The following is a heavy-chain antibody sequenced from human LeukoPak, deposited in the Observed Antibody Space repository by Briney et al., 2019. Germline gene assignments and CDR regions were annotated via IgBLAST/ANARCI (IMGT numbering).Heavy chain of an antibody. CDR1: GYSFTSYW. Sequence: GESLKISCKGSGYSFTSYWIGWVRQMPGKGLEWMGIIYPGDSDTRYSPSFQGQVTISADKSISTAYLQWSSLKASDTAMCYCATSYYDFWSGYYPYFDYWGQGTLVTVSS. CDR2: IYPGDSDT. V-gene: IGHV5-51*01. CDR3: ATSYYDFWSGYYPYFDY. J-gene: IGHJ4*02. D-gene: IGHD3-3*01.